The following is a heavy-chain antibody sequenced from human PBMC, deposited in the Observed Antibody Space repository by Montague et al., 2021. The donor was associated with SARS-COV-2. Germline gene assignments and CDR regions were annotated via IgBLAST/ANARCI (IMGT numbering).Heavy chain of an antibody. CDR2: IHPYGHT. Sequence: SETLSLTCEVDSGPLSAYYWSWVRQPPGKGLEWMGEIHPYGHTSYNPSLMSRVTLPLGASSNPFSLKLTSVTAADTAVYYCARGLDHNKGGDYWGQGILVIVSS. V-gene: IGHV4-34*01. CDR1: SGPLSAYY. D-gene: IGHD3-16*01. J-gene: IGHJ4*02. CDR3: ARGLDHNKGGDY.